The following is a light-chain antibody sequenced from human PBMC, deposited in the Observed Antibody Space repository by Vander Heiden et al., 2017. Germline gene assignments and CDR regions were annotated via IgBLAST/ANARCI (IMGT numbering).Light chain of an antibody. CDR2: AAS. CDR1: QSVSSD. J-gene: IGKJ3*01. Sequence: EIVMTQSPATLSVSPGERATLSCRAGQSVSSDLAWFQQKSGQAPRLLIHAASTRAPGVPDRFSGSGSGTDFTLIISSLQSEDFAVYSCQQYHNWPYTFGPGTKVDIK. V-gene: IGKV3D-15*01. CDR3: QQYHNWPYT.